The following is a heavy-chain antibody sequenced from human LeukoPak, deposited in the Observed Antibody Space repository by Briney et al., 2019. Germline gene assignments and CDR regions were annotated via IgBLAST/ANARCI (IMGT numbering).Heavy chain of an antibody. D-gene: IGHD1-26*01. V-gene: IGHV1-18*01. CDR2: ISAYNGNT. CDR3: ATWELLWFDP. CDR1: GYTFTSYG. J-gene: IGHJ5*02. Sequence: ASVKVSCKASGYTFTSYGISWVRQAPGQGLGWMGWISAYNGNTNYAQKLQGRVTMTEDTSTDTAYMELSSLRSEDTAVYYYATWELLWFDPWGQGTLVTVSS.